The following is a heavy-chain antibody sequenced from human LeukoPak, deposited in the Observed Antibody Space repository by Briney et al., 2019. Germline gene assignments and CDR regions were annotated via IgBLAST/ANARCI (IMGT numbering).Heavy chain of an antibody. CDR1: GGSISSGSYY. Sequence: SQTLSLTCTVSGGSISSGSYYWSWIRQPAGKGLEWIGRIYTSGSTNYNPSLKSRVTISVDTSKNQFSLKLSSVTAADTAVYYCASLSGNTFFYDAFDIWGQGTMVTVSS. V-gene: IGHV4-61*02. D-gene: IGHD3-16*01. CDR3: ASLSGNTFFYDAFDI. J-gene: IGHJ3*02. CDR2: IYTSGST.